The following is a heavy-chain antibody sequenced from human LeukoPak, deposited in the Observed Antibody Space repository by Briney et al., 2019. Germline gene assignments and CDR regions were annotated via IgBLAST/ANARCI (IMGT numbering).Heavy chain of an antibody. Sequence: SGPALVKPTQTLTLTCTFSGFSLSTSGMCVSWIRQPPGKALEWLARIDWDDDKYYSTSLKTRLTISKDTSKNQVVLTMTNMDPVDTATYYCAREVDYYGSGSYYTGSIDYWGQGTLVTVSS. V-gene: IGHV2-70*11. CDR1: GFSLSTSGMC. CDR2: IDWDDDK. D-gene: IGHD3-10*01. J-gene: IGHJ4*02. CDR3: AREVDYYGSGSYYTGSIDY.